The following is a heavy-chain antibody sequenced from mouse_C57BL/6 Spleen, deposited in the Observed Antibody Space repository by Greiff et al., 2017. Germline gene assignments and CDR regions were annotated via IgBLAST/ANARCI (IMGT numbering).Heavy chain of an antibody. V-gene: IGHV5-17*01. D-gene: IGHD1-1*01. CDR2: ISSGSSTI. J-gene: IGHJ4*01. CDR1: GFTFSDYG. CDR3: SRVLITTVVARKAMDY. Sequence: EVQLVESGGGLVKPGGSLKLSCAASGFTFSDYGMHWVRQAPEKGLEWVAYISSGSSTIYYADTVKGQFTISRDNAKNTLCLQMTSLRSEDTAMYYCSRVLITTVVARKAMDYWGQGTSVTVSS.